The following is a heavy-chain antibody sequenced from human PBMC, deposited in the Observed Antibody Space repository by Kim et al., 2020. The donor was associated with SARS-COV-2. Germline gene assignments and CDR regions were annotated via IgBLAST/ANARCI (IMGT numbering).Heavy chain of an antibody. CDR2: IKTKSRSATT. V-gene: IGHV3-15*01. Sequence: GGSLRLSCAASGVSLSDVWVSWVRQAPGTGLEWLGIIKTKSRSATTEYATPAKGRFTISRDDSKNKVYLHMNALRTEDTAVYFCTVGLGKTDTDFWGQGTLVTVSS. CDR1: GVSLSDVW. D-gene: IGHD7-27*01. J-gene: IGHJ4*02. CDR3: TVGLGKTDTDF.